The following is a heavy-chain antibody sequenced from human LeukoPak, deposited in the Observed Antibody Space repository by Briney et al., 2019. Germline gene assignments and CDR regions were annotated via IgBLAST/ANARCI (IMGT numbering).Heavy chain of an antibody. V-gene: IGHV5-10-1*01. Sequence: EESLKISCKGSGYSFTSYWITWVRQLPGKGLEWMGRIDPSDSYNNYSPSFQGHVTISVDKSISTAYLQWSSLKASDTAMYYCARRDRYSWYSFDYWGQGTLVTVSS. D-gene: IGHD6-13*01. J-gene: IGHJ4*02. CDR2: IDPSDSYN. CDR3: ARRDRYSWYSFDY. CDR1: GYSFTSYW.